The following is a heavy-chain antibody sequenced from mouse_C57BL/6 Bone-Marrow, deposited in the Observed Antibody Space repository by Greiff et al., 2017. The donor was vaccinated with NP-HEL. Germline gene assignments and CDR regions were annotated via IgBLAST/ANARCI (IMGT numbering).Heavy chain of an antibody. Sequence: QVQLQQSGAELARPGASVKLSCKASGYTFTSYGISWVKQRTGQGLEWIGEIYPRSGNTYYNEKFKGKATLTADKSSSTAYMELRSLTSENSSVYFCARGSELLRPVGYFDVWGTGTTVTVSS. V-gene: IGHV1-81*01. CDR1: GYTFTSYG. J-gene: IGHJ1*03. CDR3: ARGSELLRPVGYFDV. CDR2: IYPRSGNT. D-gene: IGHD1-2*01.